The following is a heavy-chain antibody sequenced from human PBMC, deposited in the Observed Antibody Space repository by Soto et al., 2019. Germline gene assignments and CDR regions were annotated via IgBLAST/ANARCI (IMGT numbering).Heavy chain of an antibody. J-gene: IGHJ3*02. Sequence: SVKVSCKVSGGSFSSFAINWVRQAPGQGLEWMGGIIPIFVTTNYAQKFQGRVTITADESTTTAYMELSSLRFEDTAIYYCAKDRRITTFGVVGWAFDIWGQGTMVTVSS. CDR3: AKDRRITTFGVVGWAFDI. V-gene: IGHV1-69*13. CDR2: IIPIFVTT. CDR1: GGSFSSFA. D-gene: IGHD3-3*01.